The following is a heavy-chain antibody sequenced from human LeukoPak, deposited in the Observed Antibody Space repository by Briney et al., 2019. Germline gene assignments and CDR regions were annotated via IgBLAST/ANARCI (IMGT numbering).Heavy chain of an antibody. J-gene: IGHJ5*02. V-gene: IGHV4-4*09. CDR3: ARHWLEAAKTYSYWFDP. Sequence: SETLSLTCTVSGGSFSDYWSWIRQPPGKGLEWIGYIYRGGTINYNPSVKSRVTMSLDTSKNQISLMLNSVTAADTAIYYCARHWLEAAKTYSYWFDPWGQGTLVTVSS. D-gene: IGHD6-13*01. CDR1: GGSFSDY. CDR2: IYRGGTI.